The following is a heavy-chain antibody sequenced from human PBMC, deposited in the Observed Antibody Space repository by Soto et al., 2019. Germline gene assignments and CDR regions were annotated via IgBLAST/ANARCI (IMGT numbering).Heavy chain of an antibody. J-gene: IGHJ4*02. CDR2: LSGSGGST. CDR3: ARESPRPSPVDY. Sequence: PGGCLRLSCAASGFTFSSYSMSWVRQAPGKGLEWVSALSGSGGSTYYAGSVEGRFTISRDNSRNTVYLQMNSLRAEDTAVYFCARESPRPSPVDYWGQGTLVTVSS. D-gene: IGHD6-19*01. CDR1: GFTFSSYS. V-gene: IGHV3-23*01.